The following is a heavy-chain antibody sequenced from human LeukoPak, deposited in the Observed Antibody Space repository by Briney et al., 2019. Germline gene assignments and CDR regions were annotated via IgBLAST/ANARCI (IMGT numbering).Heavy chain of an antibody. V-gene: IGHV1-18*01. D-gene: IGHD4-23*01. Sequence: ASVKVSCKASGYTFTSYGISWVRQAPGQGLEWMGWISAYNGNTNYAQKLQGRVTMTTDTSTSTAYMELRSLRSDDTAVYYCARVTGGNSEYYFDYWGQGTLVTVSS. CDR3: ARVTGGNSEYYFDY. CDR2: ISAYNGNT. CDR1: GYTFTSYG. J-gene: IGHJ4*02.